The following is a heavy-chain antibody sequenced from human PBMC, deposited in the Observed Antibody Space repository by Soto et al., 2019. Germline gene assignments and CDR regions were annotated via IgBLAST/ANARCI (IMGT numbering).Heavy chain of an antibody. CDR2: ISYDGSNK. Sequence: GGSLRLSCAASGFIFNKDTMHWVRQAPGKGLEWVAVISYDGSNKYYADSVKGRFTISRDNSKNMLYLQMNSLRAEDTAVYYCARGPSSLTRFDYWGQGTLVTVSS. CDR1: GFIFNKDT. V-gene: IGHV3-30-3*01. D-gene: IGHD2-2*01. CDR3: ARGPSSLTRFDY. J-gene: IGHJ4*02.